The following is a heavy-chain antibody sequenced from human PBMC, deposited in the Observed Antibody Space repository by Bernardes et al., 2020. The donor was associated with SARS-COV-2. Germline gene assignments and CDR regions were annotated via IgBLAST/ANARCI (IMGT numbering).Heavy chain of an antibody. V-gene: IGHV4-39*01. Sequence: SETLSLTCTVSGGSISSSSNYWGWIRQSPGKGLEWIGIIFYSGSTYYNPSLKSRVTISVDMSKNQFSLKLSSVTAADTAVYYCARHKRFYDSDGYNDYWGQGTPVTV. D-gene: IGHD3-22*01. J-gene: IGHJ4*02. CDR1: GGSISSSSNY. CDR2: IFYSGST. CDR3: ARHKRFYDSDGYNDY.